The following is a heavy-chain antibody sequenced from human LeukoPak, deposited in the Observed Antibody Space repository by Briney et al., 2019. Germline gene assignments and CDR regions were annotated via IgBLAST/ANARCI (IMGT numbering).Heavy chain of an antibody. CDR2: IYYSGST. CDR1: GFTFSSYS. CDR3: ARGQAARQRRWFDP. V-gene: IGHV4-59*01. D-gene: IGHD6-6*01. J-gene: IGHJ5*02. Sequence: GSLRLSCAASGFTFSSYSMNWVRQAPGKGLEWIGYIYYSGSTNYNPSLKSRVTISVDTSKNQFSLKLSSVTAAGTAVYYCARGQAARQRRWFDPWGQGTLVTVSS.